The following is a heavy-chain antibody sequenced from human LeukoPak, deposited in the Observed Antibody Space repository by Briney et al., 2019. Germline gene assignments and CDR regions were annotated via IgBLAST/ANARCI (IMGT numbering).Heavy chain of an antibody. CDR3: TTDEYGDYDAFYI. D-gene: IGHD4-17*01. CDR1: GFTFSNAW. Sequence: AGSLRLSCAASGFTFSNAWMSWVRQAPGKGLEWVGRIKSKTDGGTKDYAATVKGRFTISRDDSKNTLNLQMNSLKTEDTAVYYCTTDEYGDYDAFYIWGQGKMVTVSS. CDR2: IKSKTDGGTK. V-gene: IGHV3-15*01. J-gene: IGHJ3*02.